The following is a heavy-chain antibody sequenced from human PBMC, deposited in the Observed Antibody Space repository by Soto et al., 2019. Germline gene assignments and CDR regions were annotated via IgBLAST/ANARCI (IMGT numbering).Heavy chain of an antibody. CDR2: MYYSGST. CDR1: GGSIGSYY. CDR3: IESSDGSRAFDY. V-gene: IGHV4-59*01. J-gene: IGHJ4*02. D-gene: IGHD6-19*01. Sequence: SETLSVTCTVSGGSIGSYYWSWVRQPPGKGLEWIGYMYYSGSTNYNPSLKSRVTMSVDTSKKRFSLKLTSVTATDTAIYYCIESSDGSRAFDYWGQGALVTVSS.